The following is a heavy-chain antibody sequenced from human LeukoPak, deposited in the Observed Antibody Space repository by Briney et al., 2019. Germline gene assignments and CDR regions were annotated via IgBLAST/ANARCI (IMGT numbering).Heavy chain of an antibody. V-gene: IGHV3-7*05. J-gene: IGHJ4*02. CDR2: IKQDGSEK. Sequence: PGGSLRLSCAASGFTFSNYEMNWVRQAPGKGLEWVANIKQDGSEKYYADSAKGRFTISRDNAKNSLYLQMNSLRAEDTAFYYCATDLGSSRPNFWGQGTLVTVSS. D-gene: IGHD6-13*01. CDR3: ATDLGSSRPNF. CDR1: GFTFSNYE.